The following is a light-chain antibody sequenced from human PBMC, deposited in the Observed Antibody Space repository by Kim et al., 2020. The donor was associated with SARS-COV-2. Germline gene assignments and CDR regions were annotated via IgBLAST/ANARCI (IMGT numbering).Light chain of an antibody. Sequence: SYELTQPPSVSVAPGKTATITCVGNDIGRKSVHWNQQKPGQAPVVVIYYDSDRPSGIPERFSGSKSGNTATLTISRVESGDEADYYCQAWHTRTDHYVFG. J-gene: IGLJ1*01. V-gene: IGLV3-21*04. CDR3: QAWHTRTDHYV. CDR2: YDS. CDR1: DIGRKS.